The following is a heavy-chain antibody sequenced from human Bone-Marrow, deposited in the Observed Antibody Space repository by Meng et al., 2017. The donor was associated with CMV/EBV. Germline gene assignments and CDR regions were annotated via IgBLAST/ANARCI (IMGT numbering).Heavy chain of an antibody. CDR3: ARAPYYYDNSGYYGGYNWFDP. D-gene: IGHD3-22*01. Sequence: SETLSLTCTVSGGPISSGDYYWSWIRQPPGKGLEWIGYIYYSGSTCYSPSLKSRVTMSVDTSKNQFSLKLSSVTAADTAVYYCARAPYYYDNSGYYGGYNWFDPWGQGILVTVSS. V-gene: IGHV4-30-4*08. J-gene: IGHJ5*02. CDR1: GGPISSGDYY. CDR2: IYYSGST.